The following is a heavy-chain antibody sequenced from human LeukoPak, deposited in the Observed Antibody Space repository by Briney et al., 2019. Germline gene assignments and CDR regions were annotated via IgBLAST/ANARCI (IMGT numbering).Heavy chain of an antibody. CDR2: IKHDGSDS. D-gene: IGHD4-17*01. J-gene: IGHJ4*02. CDR1: GFTFSDYY. V-gene: IGHV3-7*01. Sequence: GGSLRLSCAASGFTFSDYYMSWIRQAPGKGLEWVANIKHDGSDSFYVDSVKGRFTISRDNSENSLYLQMHSLRVEDTAMYFCARDRRPTIYGGLDSRGQGTVVTVSS. CDR3: ARDRRPTIYGGLDS.